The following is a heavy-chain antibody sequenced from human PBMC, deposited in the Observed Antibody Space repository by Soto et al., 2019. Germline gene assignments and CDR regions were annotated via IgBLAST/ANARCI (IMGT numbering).Heavy chain of an antibody. CDR1: GGSISSGDYY. V-gene: IGHV4-30-4*01. D-gene: IGHD3-22*01. Sequence: SETLSLTCTVSGGSISSGDYYWSWIRQPPGKGLEWIGYIYYSGSTYYNPSLKSRVTISVDTSKNQFSLKLSSVTAADTAVYYCASYYDSSGYYSANNWGQGTLVTVSS. CDR3: ASYYDSSGYYSANN. J-gene: IGHJ4*02. CDR2: IYYSGST.